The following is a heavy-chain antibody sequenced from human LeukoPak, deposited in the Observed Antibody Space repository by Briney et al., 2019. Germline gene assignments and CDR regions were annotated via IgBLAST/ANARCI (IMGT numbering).Heavy chain of an antibody. CDR3: AREQWLAFDY. D-gene: IGHD6-19*01. CDR2: LSYDGSNK. V-gene: IGHV3-30*04. CDR1: GFTFSSYY. J-gene: IGHJ4*02. Sequence: GGSLRLSCAASGFTFSSYYMHWVRQAPGKGLEWVAVLSYDGSNKYYADSVKGRFTISRDNAKNTLYLQMNSLRAEDTAVYYCAREQWLAFDYWGQGTLVTVSS.